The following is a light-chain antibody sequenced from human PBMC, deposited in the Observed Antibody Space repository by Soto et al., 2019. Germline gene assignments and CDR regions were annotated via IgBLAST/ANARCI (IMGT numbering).Light chain of an antibody. Sequence: EIVLTQSPGTLSLSPGERATLSCRASPSVSGSNLAWYQQKPGQAPRLVIYGASSRATGIPDRFSGSGSGTDFTLTISSLQSEDFAVYYCQQYNIWRSISFGQGTRLENK. CDR2: GAS. V-gene: IGKV3-20*01. CDR3: QQYNIWRSIS. J-gene: IGKJ5*01. CDR1: PSVSGSN.